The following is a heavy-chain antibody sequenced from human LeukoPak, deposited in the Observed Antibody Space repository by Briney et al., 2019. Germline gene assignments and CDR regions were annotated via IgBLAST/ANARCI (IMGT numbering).Heavy chain of an antibody. J-gene: IGHJ6*02. Sequence: PSETLSLTCTVSGGSIRRSYWSWIRQPPGKGLEWIGHIYYSGTTSGSTNYNPSLKSRVTISVDTSKNQFPLQVRSVTAADTAVYYCARGSGRYYYYGVDGWGQGTTVTVSS. CDR1: GGSIRRSY. CDR3: ARGSGRYYYYGVDG. V-gene: IGHV4-59*01. CDR2: IYYSGTTSGST. D-gene: IGHD7-27*01.